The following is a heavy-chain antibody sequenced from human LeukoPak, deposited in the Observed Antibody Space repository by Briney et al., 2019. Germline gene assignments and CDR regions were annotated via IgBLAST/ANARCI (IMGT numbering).Heavy chain of an antibody. J-gene: IGHJ4*02. V-gene: IGHV1-46*01. CDR3: ARSRDNYGPPFDY. Sequence: ASVKVSCKASGYTFTSYYMHWVRQAPGQGLEWMGIINPNAGTTSYAQKFQGRVTVTRDTSTSTVYMELSSLRSEDTAVYYCARSRDNYGPPFDYWGQGTLVIVSS. CDR2: INPNAGTT. CDR1: GYTFTSYY. D-gene: IGHD5-18*01.